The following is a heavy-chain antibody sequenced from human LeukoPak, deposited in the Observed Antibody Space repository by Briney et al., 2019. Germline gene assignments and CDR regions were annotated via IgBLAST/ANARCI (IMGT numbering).Heavy chain of an antibody. CDR3: ARYYPPRGYVMRGGAFDI. V-gene: IGHV4-39*07. CDR1: GGSISSSTYY. Sequence: KSSETLSLTCTVSGGSISSSTYYWRWLRQPPGKGLEWIGEINHSGSTNNNPSLKSRLTISVDTSNNQFSLKLSSVTAADTAVYYCARYYPPRGYVMRGGAFDIWGQGTMVTVSS. CDR2: INHSGST. J-gene: IGHJ3*02. D-gene: IGHD5-12*01.